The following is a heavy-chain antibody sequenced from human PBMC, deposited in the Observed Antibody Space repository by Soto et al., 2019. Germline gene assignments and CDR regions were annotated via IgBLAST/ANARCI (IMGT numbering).Heavy chain of an antibody. Sequence: GTTLVNPTQTLTLTCTFSGFSLSTSGVGVGWIRQPPGKALEWLALIYWNDDKRYSPSLKSRLTITKDTSKNQVVLTMTNMDPVDTATYYCAHRSGSSWSSTGRKTPHPFDPWGQGTLVTVSS. V-gene: IGHV2-5*01. J-gene: IGHJ5*02. D-gene: IGHD6-13*01. CDR3: AHRSGSSWSSTGRKTPHPFDP. CDR1: GFSLSTSGVG. CDR2: IYWNDDK.